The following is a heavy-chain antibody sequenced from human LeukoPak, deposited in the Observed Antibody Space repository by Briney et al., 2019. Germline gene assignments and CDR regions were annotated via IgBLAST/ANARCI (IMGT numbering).Heavy chain of an antibody. CDR2: ISYDGSNK. CDR3: ASATPGSHFDY. V-gene: IGHV3-30*03. D-gene: IGHD1-14*01. J-gene: IGHJ4*02. Sequence: GGSLRLSCAASGFIFSSYSMNWVRQAPGKGLEWVAVISYDGSNKYYADSVKGRFTISRDNSKNTLYLQMNSLRAEDTAVYYCASATPGSHFDYWGQGTLVTVSS. CDR1: GFIFSSYS.